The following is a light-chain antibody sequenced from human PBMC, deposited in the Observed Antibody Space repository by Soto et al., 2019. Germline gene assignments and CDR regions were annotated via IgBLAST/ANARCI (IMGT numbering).Light chain of an antibody. CDR3: QQRSNSPPYT. V-gene: IGKV3-11*01. Sequence: EIVLTQSPATLSLSPGERATLSCRASQSVSSYLAWYQQKPGQAPRLLIYDASNRATGIPARFTGSGSGTDCTLTISSLEPEDFVVYYCQQRSNSPPYTFGQGTKLEIK. J-gene: IGKJ2*01. CDR1: QSVSSY. CDR2: DAS.